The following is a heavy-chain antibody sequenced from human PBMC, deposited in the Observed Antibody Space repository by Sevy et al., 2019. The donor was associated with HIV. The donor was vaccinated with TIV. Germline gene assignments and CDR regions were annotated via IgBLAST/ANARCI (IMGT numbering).Heavy chain of an antibody. V-gene: IGHV3-7*01. D-gene: IGHD3-22*01. CDR2: IKQDGTEK. Sequence: GGSLRLSCAASGFTFSTYWMSWVRQAPGKGLEWVANIKQDGTEKFYVDSVKGRFTISRDNAMNSLYLQMNSLRAEDTAVYYCARSGYDPSGYYYGNWFDPWGQGTLVTVSS. CDR3: ARSGYDPSGYYYGNWFDP. CDR1: GFTFSTYW. J-gene: IGHJ5*02.